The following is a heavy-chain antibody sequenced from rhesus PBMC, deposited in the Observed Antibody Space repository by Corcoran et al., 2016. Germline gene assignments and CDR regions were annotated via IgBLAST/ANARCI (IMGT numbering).Heavy chain of an antibody. J-gene: IGHJ4*01. V-gene: IGHV1S2*01. Sequence: QVQLVQSGAEVKKPGSSGKVSCKASGYTFTDYYMHWVRHAPRQGLEWMGWINPYKGNTKYAQKFQVRVTMTRDTSTSTAYMELSILRSEDTAVYYCARKGFDYWGQGVLVTVSS. CDR3: ARKGFDY. CDR2: INPYKGNT. CDR1: GYTFTDYY.